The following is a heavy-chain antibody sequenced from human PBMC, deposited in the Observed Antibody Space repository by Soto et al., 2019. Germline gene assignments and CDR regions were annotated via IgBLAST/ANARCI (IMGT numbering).Heavy chain of an antibody. V-gene: IGHV1-18*01. J-gene: IGHJ6*03. CDR1: GYTFTSYG. D-gene: IGHD3-3*01. Sequence: ASVKVSCKASGYTFTSYGISWVRQAPGQGLEWMGWISAYNGNTNYVQKLQGRVTMTTDTSTSTAYMELRSLRSDDTAVYYCARALRPYYYYYMDVWGKGTTVTVSS. CDR3: ARALRPYYYYYMDV. CDR2: ISAYNGNT.